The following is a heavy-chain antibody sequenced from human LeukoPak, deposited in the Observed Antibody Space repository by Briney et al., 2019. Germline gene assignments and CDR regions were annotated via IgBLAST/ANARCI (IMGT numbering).Heavy chain of an antibody. D-gene: IGHD3-10*01. CDR3: ASVYGSGSYYGGDFAY. CDR1: GYTLTGYY. V-gene: IGHV1-2*06. Sequence: ASVMASCKASGYTLTGYYMHWVRQAPGQGLEWMGRINPNSGGTNYAQKFQGRVTMTRDTSISTAYMELSRLRSDDTAVYYCASVYGSGSYYGGDFAYWGQGTLVTVSS. J-gene: IGHJ4*02. CDR2: INPNSGGT.